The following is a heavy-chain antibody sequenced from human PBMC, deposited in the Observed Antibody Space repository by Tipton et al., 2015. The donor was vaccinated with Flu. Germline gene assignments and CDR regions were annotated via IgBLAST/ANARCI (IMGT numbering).Heavy chain of an antibody. CDR3: ARGGLAPGNY. V-gene: IGHV3-7*01. J-gene: IGHJ4*02. CDR1: GFTLSSYW. D-gene: IGHD3-3*02. CDR2: IKQDGSEK. Sequence: SLRLSCAASGFTLSSYWMSWVRQAPGMRLEWVANIKQDGSEKFYVNSVRGRFTISRDNARNSLYLQMNGLRAEDTAVYYCARGGLAPGNYWGQGTLVTVSS.